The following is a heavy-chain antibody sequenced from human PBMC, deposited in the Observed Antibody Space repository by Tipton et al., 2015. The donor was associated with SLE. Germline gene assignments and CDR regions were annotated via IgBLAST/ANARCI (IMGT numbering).Heavy chain of an antibody. CDR1: GYTFTGYY. CDR2: INPNSGGT. V-gene: IGHV1-2*02. D-gene: IGHD3-10*01. J-gene: IGHJ6*02. Sequence: QPVQSGAEVKKPGASVKVSCKASGYTFTGYYMHWVRQAPGQGLEWMGWINPNSGGTNYAQKFQGRVTMTRDTSISTAYMELSRLRSDDTAVYYCAREVYSGSYYYYYGMDVWGQGTTVTISS. CDR3: AREVYSGSYYYYYGMDV.